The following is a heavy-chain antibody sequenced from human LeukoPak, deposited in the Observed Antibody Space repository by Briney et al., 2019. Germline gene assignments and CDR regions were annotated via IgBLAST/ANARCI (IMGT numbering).Heavy chain of an antibody. CDR1: GFTFNHYA. J-gene: IGHJ4*02. V-gene: IGHV3-23*01. CDR3: ARGWTTFHY. CDR2: VSENGDGT. Sequence: PGGSLRLSCVASGFTFNHYAMSWVRQAPGKGLEWVASVSENGDGTMYPDSVKGRFTISRDNSRKTVLLEVNSLRVEDAATYYCARGWTTFHYWGRGALVTVSS. D-gene: IGHD1-1*01.